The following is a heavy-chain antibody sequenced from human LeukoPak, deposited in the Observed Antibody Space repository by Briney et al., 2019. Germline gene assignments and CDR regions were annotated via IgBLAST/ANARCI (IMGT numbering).Heavy chain of an antibody. D-gene: IGHD5-18*01. Sequence: SETLSLTCTVSGGSIGSFYWTWIRQPPGKGLEWIGYIYSSGTTNYNPSLKSRVTISVDTSKNQFSLKLASVTAADTAIYYCAKGAGGFSYYNWFDPWGQGTLVTVSS. CDR2: IYSSGTT. V-gene: IGHV4-59*12. CDR3: AKGAGGFSYYNWFDP. CDR1: GGSIGSFY. J-gene: IGHJ5*02.